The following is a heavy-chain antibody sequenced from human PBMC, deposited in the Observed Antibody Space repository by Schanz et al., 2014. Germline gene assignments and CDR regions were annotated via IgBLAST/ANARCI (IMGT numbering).Heavy chain of an antibody. CDR2: INSDGTKR. J-gene: IGHJ3*02. CDR3: ARDGYSVVVISPTESFDI. CDR1: GFIVRSNY. D-gene: IGHD2-21*01. V-gene: IGHV3-33*08. Sequence: VQLVESGGGLVQPGGSLRLSCAVSGFIVRSNYMTWVRQAPGKGLEWVAFINSDGTKRFYADSVKSRFTISRDNSRNTLYLQMNSLRAEDTAVYYCARDGYSVVVISPTESFDIWGQGTMVTVSP.